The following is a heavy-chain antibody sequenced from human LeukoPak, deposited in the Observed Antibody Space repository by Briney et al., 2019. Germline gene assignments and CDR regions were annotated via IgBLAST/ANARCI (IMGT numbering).Heavy chain of an antibody. CDR1: GFTFSSFA. Sequence: GGSLRLSCAASGFTFSSFAMTWVRQAPGKGLEWVSSISSGSSYIYYAGSVKGRFTISRDNAKNSLFLQMNSLRAEDTAVYYCARDIILWDPWGQGTLVTVSS. D-gene: IGHD3-10*01. CDR3: ARDIILWDP. CDR2: ISSGSSYI. V-gene: IGHV3-21*01. J-gene: IGHJ5*02.